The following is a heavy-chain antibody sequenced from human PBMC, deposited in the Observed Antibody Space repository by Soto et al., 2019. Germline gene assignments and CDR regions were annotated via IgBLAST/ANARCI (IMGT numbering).Heavy chain of an antibody. D-gene: IGHD6-19*01. J-gene: IGHJ4*02. V-gene: IGHV4-39*01. CDR2: IYYSGST. CDR1: GGSISSSSYY. CDR3: ARRTVNIRTFYSGLKTHCFDY. Sequence: QLQLQESGPGLVKPSETLSLTCAVSGGSISSSSYYWGWIRQPPGKGLEWIGSIYYSGSTYYTPSLQSRASIAVDTSTNQFSLKLNSVTAADTALYYCARRTVNIRTFYSGLKTHCFDYWGQGTLVTVSS.